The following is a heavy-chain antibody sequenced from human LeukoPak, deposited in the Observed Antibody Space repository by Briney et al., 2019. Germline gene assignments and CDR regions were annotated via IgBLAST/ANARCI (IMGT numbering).Heavy chain of an antibody. CDR3: AGTTVTTLYFDY. J-gene: IGHJ4*02. Sequence: GGSLRLSCAASGFTFSSYWMSWVRQAPGKGLEWVAVISYDGGNKYYADSVKGRFTISRDNSKNTLYLQMNSLRAEDTAVYYCAGTTVTTLYFDYWGQGTLVTVSS. CDR2: ISYDGGNK. V-gene: IGHV3-30-3*01. CDR1: GFTFSSYW. D-gene: IGHD4-17*01.